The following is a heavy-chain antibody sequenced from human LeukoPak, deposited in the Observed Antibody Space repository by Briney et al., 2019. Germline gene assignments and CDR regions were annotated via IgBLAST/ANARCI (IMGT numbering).Heavy chain of an antibody. D-gene: IGHD3-22*01. Sequence: GGSLRLSCAASGFTFSSYSMNWVRQAPGKGLEWVSSISSSSSYIYYADSVKGRFTISRDNAKNSLYLQMNSLRAEDTAVYYCARDLGDYYDSSGYNGHWGQGTLVTVSS. CDR3: ARDLGDYYDSSGYNGH. CDR1: GFTFSSYS. CDR2: ISSSSSYI. V-gene: IGHV3-21*01. J-gene: IGHJ4*02.